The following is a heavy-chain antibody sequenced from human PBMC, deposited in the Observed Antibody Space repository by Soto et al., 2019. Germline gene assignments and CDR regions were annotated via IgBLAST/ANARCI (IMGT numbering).Heavy chain of an antibody. Sequence: GPVKGSCKGFWFTLTNYCISWGRQGPGQGADWMGWISAYNGNTNYAQKLQGRVTMTTDTSTSTAYMELRSLRSDDTAVYYCARGTVVVVAATLAPGYMDVWGKGTTVTVSS. CDR3: ARGTVVVVAATLAPGYMDV. J-gene: IGHJ6*03. V-gene: IGHV1-18*01. CDR2: ISAYNGNT. CDR1: WFTLTNYC. D-gene: IGHD2-15*01.